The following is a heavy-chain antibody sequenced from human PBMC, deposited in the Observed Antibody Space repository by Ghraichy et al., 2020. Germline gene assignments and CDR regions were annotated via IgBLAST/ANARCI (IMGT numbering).Heavy chain of an antibody. D-gene: IGHD3-22*01. CDR3: YYYYDSSGYNF. V-gene: IGHV4-39*01. Sequence: YAVSGGSISSSNYYWGWIRQPPGKGLEWIGLISYSGTTYYNPSLKSRVTISVDTSKNQFSLKLPSVTAADTAVYYCYYYYDSSGYNFWGRGTLVTVSS. CDR2: ISYSGTT. CDR1: GGSISSSNYY. J-gene: IGHJ4*02.